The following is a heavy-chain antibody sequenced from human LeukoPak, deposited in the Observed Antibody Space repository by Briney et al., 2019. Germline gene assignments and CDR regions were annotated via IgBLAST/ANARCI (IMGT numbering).Heavy chain of an antibody. CDR2: ISKNGGII. V-gene: IGHV3-48*01. D-gene: IGHD2-15*01. CDR1: GFTLSSYS. J-gene: IGHJ3*01. Sequence: GGSLRLSCAGSGFTLSSYSMNSVRQAPGEGVEWISYISKNGGIIYYADSVKGRFTVSRDRASDSVYLQMNSPRVEDTAVYYCALGYCSGGRCYHDAFDLWGQGKAVAVSS. CDR3: ALGYCSGGRCYHDAFDL.